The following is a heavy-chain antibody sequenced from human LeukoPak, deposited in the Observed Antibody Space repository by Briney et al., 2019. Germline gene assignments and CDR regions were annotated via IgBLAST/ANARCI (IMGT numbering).Heavy chain of an antibody. CDR2: ISGSGGST. D-gene: IGHD3-22*01. J-gene: IGHJ4*02. CDR3: AKGYDSSGYTYFDY. Sequence: HSGGSLRLSCAASGFTFSSYAMSWVHQAPGKGLEWVSAISGSGGSTYYADSVKGRFTISRDNSKNTLYLQMNSLRAEDTAVYYCAKGYDSSGYTYFDYWGQGTLVTVSS. V-gene: IGHV3-23*01. CDR1: GFTFSSYA.